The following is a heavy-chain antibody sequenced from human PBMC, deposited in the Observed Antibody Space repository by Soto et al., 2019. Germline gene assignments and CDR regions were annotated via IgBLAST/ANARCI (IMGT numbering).Heavy chain of an antibody. Sequence: PSETLSLTCAVYGGSFANYYWNWIRQPPGKGLEWIGEINYSGSTDYNPSLRSRVSMSIDTSKDQFSLKLKSVTAADTALYFCARQRTSVVTQAYFDVWGPGSLVTVSS. V-gene: IGHV4-34*01. D-gene: IGHD2-21*02. CDR2: INYSGST. J-gene: IGHJ4*02. CDR3: ARQRTSVVTQAYFDV. CDR1: GGSFANYY.